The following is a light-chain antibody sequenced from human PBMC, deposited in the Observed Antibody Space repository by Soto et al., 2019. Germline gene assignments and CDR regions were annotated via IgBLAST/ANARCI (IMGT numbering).Light chain of an antibody. J-gene: IGLJ2*01. V-gene: IGLV2-14*01. CDR2: DVS. Sequence: QSALTQPASVSGSPGQAITISCTGTSSDIGGYDYVSWYQQHPGKAPKLMIFDVSNRPSGVSNRCSGSKSGNTASLTISGLQAEDDAAYYCSSFTSRNTVIFGGGTQLTVL. CDR1: SSDIGGYDY. CDR3: SSFTSRNTVI.